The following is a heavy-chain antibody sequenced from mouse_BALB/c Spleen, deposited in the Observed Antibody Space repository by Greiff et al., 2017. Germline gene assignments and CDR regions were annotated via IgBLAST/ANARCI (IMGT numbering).Heavy chain of an antibody. V-gene: IGHV1-69*02. Sequence: QVQLQQPGAELVKPGASVKLSCKASGYTFTSYWMHWVKQSPGQGLEWIGEIDPSASYTNYNQKFKGKATLTVDKSSSTAYMQLSSLTSEDSAVYYCARWGSGYVKGFAYWGQGTLVTVSA. J-gene: IGHJ3*01. CDR1: GYTFTSYW. CDR3: ARWGSGYVKGFAY. CDR2: IDPSASYT. D-gene: IGHD3-1*01.